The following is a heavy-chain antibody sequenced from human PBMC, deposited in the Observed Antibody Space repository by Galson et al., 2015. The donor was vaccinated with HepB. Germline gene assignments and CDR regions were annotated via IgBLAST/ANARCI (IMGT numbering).Heavy chain of an antibody. CDR2: IWYDGSNK. CDR1: GFTFSSYG. J-gene: IGHJ4*02. V-gene: IGHV3-33*01. CDR3: ARDHHRRIAVAGTLLYY. D-gene: IGHD6-19*01. Sequence: SLRLSCAASGFTFSSYGMHWVRQAPGKGLEWVAVIWYDGSNKYYADSVKGRFTISRDNSKDTLYLQMNSLRAEDTAVYYCARDHHRRIAVAGTLLYYWGQGTLVTVSS.